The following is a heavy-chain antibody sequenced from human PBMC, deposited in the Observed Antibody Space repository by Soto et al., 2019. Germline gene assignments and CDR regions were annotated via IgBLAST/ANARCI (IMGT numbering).Heavy chain of an antibody. V-gene: IGHV3-30*18. CDR2: ISYDGSNK. Sequence: GGSLRLSCAASGFTFSSYGMHWVRQAPGRGLEWVAVISYDGSNKYYADSVKGRFTISRDNSKNTLYLQMNSLRAEDTAVYYCAKDRNYYDSPEYWGQGTLVTVSS. D-gene: IGHD3-22*01. CDR3: AKDRNYYDSPEY. J-gene: IGHJ4*02. CDR1: GFTFSSYG.